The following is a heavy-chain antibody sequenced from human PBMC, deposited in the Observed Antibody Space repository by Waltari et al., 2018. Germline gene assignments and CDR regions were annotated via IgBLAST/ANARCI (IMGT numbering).Heavy chain of an antibody. J-gene: IGHJ5*02. V-gene: IGHV3-49*03. CDR2: IRSKAYGGTT. D-gene: IGHD3-3*01. CDR1: GFTFGDYA. CDR3: TREVYYDFWSGPLVDDNWFDP. Sequence: EVQLVESGGGLVQPGRSLRLSCTASGFTFGDYAMSWFRQAPGKGRGGVGFIRSKAYGGTTEYAASVKGRFTISRDDSKSIAYLQMNSLKTEDTAVYYCTREVYYDFWSGPLVDDNWFDPWGQGTLVTVSS.